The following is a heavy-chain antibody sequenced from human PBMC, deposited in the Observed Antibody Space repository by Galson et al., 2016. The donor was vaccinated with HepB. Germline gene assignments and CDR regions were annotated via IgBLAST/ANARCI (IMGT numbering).Heavy chain of an antibody. CDR1: GFTFGRYS. Sequence: SLRLSCAASGFTFGRYSMNWVRQAPGKGLEWVSAISYNSGDETYFADSVRGRFTISRDNSKDTLYLQMNSLRVEDTAVYFCAKVPYGDYASAFDSWGQGTLVTVSS. D-gene: IGHD4-17*01. CDR2: ISYNSGDET. V-gene: IGHV3-23*01. J-gene: IGHJ4*02. CDR3: AKVPYGDYASAFDS.